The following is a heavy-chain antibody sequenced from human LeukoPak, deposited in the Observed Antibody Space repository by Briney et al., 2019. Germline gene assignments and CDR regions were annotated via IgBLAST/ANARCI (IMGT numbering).Heavy chain of an antibody. Sequence: SETLSLTCTVSGGSISSYYWSWIRQPPGKGRGWIGYIYYSGSTNYNPSLKSRVTISVDTSKNQFSLKLSSVTAADTAVYYCARHGYGSGSSPDYWGQGTLVTVSS. D-gene: IGHD3-10*01. J-gene: IGHJ4*02. CDR3: ARHGYGSGSSPDY. CDR1: GGSISSYY. V-gene: IGHV4-59*08. CDR2: IYYSGST.